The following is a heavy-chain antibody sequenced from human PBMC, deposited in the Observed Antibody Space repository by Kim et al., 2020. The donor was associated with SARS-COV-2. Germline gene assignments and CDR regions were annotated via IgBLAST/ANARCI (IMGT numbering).Heavy chain of an antibody. D-gene: IGHD2-2*01. CDR2: IIPIFGTA. CDR3: AREGCSSTSCYGADIDY. J-gene: IGHJ4*02. V-gene: IGHV1-69*13. Sequence: SVKVSCKASGGTFSSYAISWVRQAPGQGLEWMGGIIPIFGTANYAQKFQGRVTITADESTSTAYMELSSLRSEDTAVYYCAREGCSSTSCYGADIDYWGQGTLVTVSS. CDR1: GGTFSSYA.